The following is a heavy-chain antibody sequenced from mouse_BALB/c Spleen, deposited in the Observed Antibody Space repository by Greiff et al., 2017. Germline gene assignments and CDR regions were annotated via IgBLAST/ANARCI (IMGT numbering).Heavy chain of an antibody. CDR3: ATSTRITTGYAMDY. J-gene: IGHJ4*01. V-gene: IGHV1-4*01. Sequence: QVQLKESGAELATPGASVTMSCKASGYTFTSYWLHWVKQRPGQGLEWIGYINPSTGYTEYNQKFKDKATLTADKSSSTAYMQLSSLTSEDSAVYYCATSTRITTGYAMDYWGQGTSVTVSS. CDR1: GYTFTSYW. CDR2: INPSTGYT. D-gene: IGHD2-4*01.